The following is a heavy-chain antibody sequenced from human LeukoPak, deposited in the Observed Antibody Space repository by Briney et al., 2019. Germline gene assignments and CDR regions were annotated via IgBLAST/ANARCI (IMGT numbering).Heavy chain of an antibody. CDR1: GFTFSSYW. D-gene: IGHD2-2*02. J-gene: IGHJ4*02. Sequence: GGSLRLSCAASGFTFSSYWMHWVRQAPGKGLVWVSRINSDGSSTSYADSVKGRFTISRDNAKNSLYLQMSSLRAEDTAVYYCARDVMRYCSSITCYTTGFDYWGQGTLVTVSS. CDR2: INSDGSST. CDR3: ARDVMRYCSSITCYTTGFDY. V-gene: IGHV3-74*01.